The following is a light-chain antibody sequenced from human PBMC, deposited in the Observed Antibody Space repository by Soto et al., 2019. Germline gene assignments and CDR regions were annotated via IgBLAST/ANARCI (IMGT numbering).Light chain of an antibody. V-gene: IGLV2-8*01. Sequence: QSALTQPPSAPGSPGQSVTISCTGTSSDVGGYNYVSWYQLHPGKAPKLMIYEVTKRRSGVPDRFSGSKSGNTASLTVSGLQAEDEADYYCSSYAGSNMLVVFGGGTQRTVL. CDR1: SSDVGGYNY. J-gene: IGLJ2*01. CDR3: SSYAGSNMLVV. CDR2: EVT.